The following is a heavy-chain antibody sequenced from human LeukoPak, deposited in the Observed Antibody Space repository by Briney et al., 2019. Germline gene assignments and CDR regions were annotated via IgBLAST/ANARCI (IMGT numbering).Heavy chain of an antibody. CDR2: ISGAGNNT. V-gene: IGHV3-43*02. Sequence: GGSLRLSCAASGFTLDDYGMHWVRQAPGKGLEWVSLISGAGNNTSYADSVKGRFTISRDNTKNSLYLQMNSLRVEDTAVYYCARGSLTGEYGMDVWGQGTTVTVSS. J-gene: IGHJ6*02. CDR1: GFTLDDYG. CDR3: ARGSLTGEYGMDV. D-gene: IGHD1-20*01.